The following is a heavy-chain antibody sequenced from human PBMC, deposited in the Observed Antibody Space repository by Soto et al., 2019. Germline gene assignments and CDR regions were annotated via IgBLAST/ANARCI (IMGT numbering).Heavy chain of an antibody. V-gene: IGHV4-59*08. CDR3: ARQGFGELHGLVEV. D-gene: IGHD3-10*01. J-gene: IGHJ6*04. Sequence: QVQLQESGPGLLKPSETLSLTCTISGGPMNNYYCSWFRQPRGQGLEWIGYMGYNGFTRYNPSLRSRVAISLDTAKNQFSLNLSSVTAADTALYYCARQGFGELHGLVEVWGKGITVTVSS. CDR2: MGYNGFT. CDR1: GGPMNNYY.